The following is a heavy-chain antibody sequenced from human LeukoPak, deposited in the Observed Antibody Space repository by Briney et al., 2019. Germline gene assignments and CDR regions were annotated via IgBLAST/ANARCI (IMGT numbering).Heavy chain of an antibody. V-gene: IGHV3-23*01. CDR1: GLTFSCYA. D-gene: IGHD4-17*01. Sequence: PGGSWRLSCTASGLTFSCYAMSWVGQAPGKGLDGASAISGSGGSTYYADSVKGRFTISRDNSKNTLYLQMNSLRAEDTAVYYCANNEHDYDLDYWGQGTLVTVSS. CDR3: ANNEHDYDLDY. CDR2: ISGSGGST. J-gene: IGHJ4*02.